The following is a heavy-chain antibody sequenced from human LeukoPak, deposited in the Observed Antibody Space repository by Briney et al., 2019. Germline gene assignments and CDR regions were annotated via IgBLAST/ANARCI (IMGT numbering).Heavy chain of an antibody. J-gene: IGHJ3*02. CDR2: IYTSGST. Sequence: SETLSLTCTVSGGSISSYYWSWIRQPAGKGLGWIGRIYTSGSTNYNPSLKSRVTMSVDTSKNQFSLKLSSVTAADTAVYYCARDRQVIDYVWGSYRHDAFDIWGQGTMVTVSS. CDR3: ARDRQVIDYVWGSYRHDAFDI. V-gene: IGHV4-4*07. CDR1: GGSISSYY. D-gene: IGHD3-16*02.